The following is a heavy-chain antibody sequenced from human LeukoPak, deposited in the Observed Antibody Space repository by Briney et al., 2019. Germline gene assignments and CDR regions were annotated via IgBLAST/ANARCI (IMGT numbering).Heavy chain of an antibody. D-gene: IGHD3-22*01. CDR1: GYTFTGYY. J-gene: IGHJ4*02. CDR3: SLTYYYDSSGPLGY. V-gene: IGHV1-2*04. CDR2: INPNSGGT. Sequence: ASVKVSCKASGYTFTGYYMHWVRQAPGQGLEWMGWINPNSGGTNYAQKFQGWVTMTRDTSISTAYMELSRLRSDDTAVYYCSLTYYYDSSGPLGYWGQGTLVTVSS.